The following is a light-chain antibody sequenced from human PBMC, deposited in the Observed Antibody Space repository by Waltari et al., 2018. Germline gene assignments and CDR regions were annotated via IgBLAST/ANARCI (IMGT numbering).Light chain of an antibody. CDR3: MQALQTPYT. CDR1: QSLLHSNGYNY. J-gene: IGKJ2*01. Sequence: DIVLPQSPLYLSVTPGEAASIPCRSSQSLLHSNGYNYLDWYLQKPGQSPQLLIYLGSNRASGVPDRFSGSASGTDFTLKISRVEAEDVGVYYCMQALQTPYTFGQGTKLEIK. V-gene: IGKV2-28*01. CDR2: LGS.